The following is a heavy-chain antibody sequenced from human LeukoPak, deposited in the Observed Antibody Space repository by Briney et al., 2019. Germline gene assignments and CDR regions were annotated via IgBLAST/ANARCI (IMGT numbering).Heavy chain of an antibody. D-gene: IGHD3-22*01. V-gene: IGHV3-64D*06. CDR1: GFXFSSYA. Sequence: GGSLRLSCSAPGFXFSSYAIHWVRQAPGKGQEYVSAISNNGGNTYYADSVKGRFTISRDTSKNTLYLQMSSLRAEDTAVYYCVKFYSSGYYYGHDYWGQGTLVTVSS. J-gene: IGHJ4*02. CDR2: ISNNGGNT. CDR3: VKFYSSGYYYGHDY.